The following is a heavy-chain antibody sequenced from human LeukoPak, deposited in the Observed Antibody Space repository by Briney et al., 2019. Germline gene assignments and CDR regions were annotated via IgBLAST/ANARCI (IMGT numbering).Heavy chain of an antibody. Sequence: GGSLRLSCAASGFTFSSYAMHWVRQAPGKGLEWVAVISYDGSNKYYADSVKGRFTISRDNSKNTLYLQMNSLRAEDTAVYYCARGPVQYYDFWSGYFGHYYCYYYMDVWGKGTTVTVSS. J-gene: IGHJ6*03. CDR1: GFTFSSYA. CDR2: ISYDGSNK. D-gene: IGHD3-3*01. V-gene: IGHV3-30*11. CDR3: ARGPVQYYDFWSGYFGHYYCYYYMDV.